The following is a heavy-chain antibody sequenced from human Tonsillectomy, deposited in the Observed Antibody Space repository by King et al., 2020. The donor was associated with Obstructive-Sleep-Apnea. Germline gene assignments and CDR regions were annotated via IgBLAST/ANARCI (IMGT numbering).Heavy chain of an antibody. D-gene: IGHD5-18*01. Sequence: VQLVESGGGLVQPGGSLRLSCAVSGFTVSSTYMSWVRQAPGKGLELVSTLYRGGATDYADSVKGRFTISRDTSKNTLYLQMNSLRAEETAVYFCARGLGYSYGYSFDYWGQGTLVTVSS. CDR1: GFTVSSTY. CDR3: ARGLGYSYGYSFDY. CDR2: LYRGGAT. V-gene: IGHV3-66*01. J-gene: IGHJ4*02.